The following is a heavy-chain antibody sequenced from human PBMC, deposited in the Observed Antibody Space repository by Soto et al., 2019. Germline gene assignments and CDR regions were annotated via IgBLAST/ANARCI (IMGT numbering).Heavy chain of an antibody. CDR2: ISGNGFST. V-gene: IGHV3-23*01. Sequence: EVQLLESGGGLVQPGGSLRLSCAASAFTFSTYAMTWVRQAPGKGLEWVSSISGNGFSTYYADSVKGRFTISRDNFKNMLHLQMNSLRAEDTAIYYCAKGGIAALGAVDFWGQGTLLTVSS. J-gene: IGHJ4*02. D-gene: IGHD6-25*01. CDR1: AFTFSTYA. CDR3: AKGGIAALGAVDF.